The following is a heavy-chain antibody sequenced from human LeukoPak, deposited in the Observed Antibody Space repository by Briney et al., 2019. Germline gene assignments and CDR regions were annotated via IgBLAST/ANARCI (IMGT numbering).Heavy chain of an antibody. V-gene: IGHV4-39*01. CDR2: IYYSGST. J-gene: IGHJ4*02. CDR3: ARRLVGATTIRDY. CDR1: GGSISSSSYY. Sequence: PSETLSFTCTVSGGSISSSSYYGGWIRQPPGKGLEWIGSIYYSGSTYYNPSLKSRVTISVDTSKNQFSLKLSSVTAADTAVYYCARRLVGATTIRDYWGQGTLVTVSS. D-gene: IGHD1-26*01.